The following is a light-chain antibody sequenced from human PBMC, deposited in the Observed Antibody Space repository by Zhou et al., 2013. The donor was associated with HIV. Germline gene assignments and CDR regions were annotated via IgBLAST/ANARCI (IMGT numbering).Light chain of an antibody. CDR2: DAS. V-gene: IGKV3D-20*02. Sequence: EIVLTQSPGTLSLSPGESATLSCRASQNVSSNYLAWYQQRPGQAPRLLIYDASSRATGIPDRFSGNGSGTDFTLTISRLEPEDFAVYFCHQRKSWPPLSFGQGTRLEIK. J-gene: IGKJ5*01. CDR1: QNVSSNY. CDR3: HQRKSWPPLS.